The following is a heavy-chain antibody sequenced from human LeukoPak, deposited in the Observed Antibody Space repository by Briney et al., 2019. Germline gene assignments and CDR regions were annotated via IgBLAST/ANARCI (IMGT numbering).Heavy chain of an antibody. D-gene: IGHD1-26*01. V-gene: IGHV3-23*01. J-gene: IGHJ4*02. Sequence: PGGSLRLSCAVSGITLSNYGMSWVRQAPGKGLEWVAGISGSGGGTYYADSVKGRFTISRDNSKNTLYLQMNSLRAEDTAVYYCAKEEGKAVAGTVGATARSYWGQGTLVTVSS. CDR3: AKEEGKAVAGTVGATARSY. CDR1: GITLSNYG. CDR2: ISGSGGGT.